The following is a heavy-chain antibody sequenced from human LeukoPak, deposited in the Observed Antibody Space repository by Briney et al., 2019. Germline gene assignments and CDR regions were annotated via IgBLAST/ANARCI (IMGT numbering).Heavy chain of an antibody. V-gene: IGHV3-7*01. CDR1: GLTFSSYS. J-gene: IGHJ4*02. Sequence: SGGSLRLSCAASGLTFSSYSMNWVRQAPGKGLEWVANIKQDGSEKYYVDSVKGRFTISRDNAKNSLYLQMNSLRAEDTAVYYCARDGSRGAFPEYWGQGTLVTVSS. D-gene: IGHD1-26*01. CDR3: ARDGSRGAFPEY. CDR2: IKQDGSEK.